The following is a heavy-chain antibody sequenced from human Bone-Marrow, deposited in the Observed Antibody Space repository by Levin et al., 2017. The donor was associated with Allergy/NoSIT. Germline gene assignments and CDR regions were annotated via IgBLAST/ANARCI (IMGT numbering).Heavy chain of an antibody. J-gene: IGHJ4*02. D-gene: IGHD3-22*01. CDR2: NSAYNGAT. V-gene: IGHV1-18*01. CDR1: GYSFSNYG. CDR3: ARDYHDNRGSYTGAY. Sequence: AGESLKISCKASGYSFSNYGISWVRQAPGQGLEWVGWNSAYNGATNYAQKLQGRVTVTTDTSTSTAYMELRDLRSDDTAVYFCARDYHDNRGSYTGAYWGQGTLVIVSS.